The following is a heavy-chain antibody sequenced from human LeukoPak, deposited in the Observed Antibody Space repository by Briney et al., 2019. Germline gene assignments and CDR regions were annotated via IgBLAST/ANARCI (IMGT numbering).Heavy chain of an antibody. V-gene: IGHV3-73*01. D-gene: IGHD2-15*01. J-gene: IGHJ5*02. CDR3: TRDRGTYNWFDP. CDR1: GFTFSGSA. CDR2: IDKKDKGYAT. Sequence: GGSLRLSCAASGFTFSGSAIHWVRQSSGKGLEWVGQIDKKDKGYATAYAESVKGRFTISRDDSKDTAFLHMDSLKTEDTALYYCTRDRGTYNWFDPWGQGTLVTVSS.